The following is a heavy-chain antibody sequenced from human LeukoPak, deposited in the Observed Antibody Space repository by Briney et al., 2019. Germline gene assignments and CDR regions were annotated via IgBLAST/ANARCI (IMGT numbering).Heavy chain of an antibody. J-gene: IGHJ4*02. V-gene: IGHV4-34*01. CDR1: GGSFSGYY. Sequence: SETLSLTCAVYGGSFSGYYWSWIRQPPGKGLEWIGEINHRGSTNYNPSLKSRVTISVDTSKNQFSLKLRSVTAADTAVYYCARYSGSYSGFDYWGQGTLVTVSS. D-gene: IGHD1-26*01. CDR3: ARYSGSYSGFDY. CDR2: INHRGST.